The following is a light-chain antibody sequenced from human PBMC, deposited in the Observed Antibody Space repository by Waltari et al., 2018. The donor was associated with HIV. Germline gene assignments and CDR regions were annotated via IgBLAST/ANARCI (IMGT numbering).Light chain of an antibody. V-gene: IGKV3-15*01. CDR1: QSIRTN. J-gene: IGKJ4*01. Sequence: DIVMTQSPATLSVSPGERATLPCRDSQSIRTNVAWYQQKPGQAPRLLVFGASTRATDIPTGFSGSGSGTEFTLTISSLQSEDFAVYFCQQYSNWPPLTFGGGTKVEIK. CDR3: QQYSNWPPLT. CDR2: GAS.